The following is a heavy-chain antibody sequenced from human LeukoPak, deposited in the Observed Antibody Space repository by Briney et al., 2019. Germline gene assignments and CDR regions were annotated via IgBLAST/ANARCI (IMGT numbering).Heavy chain of an antibody. CDR1: GFAFSSYG. D-gene: IGHD4-17*01. J-gene: IGHJ4*02. CDR2: ISYDGSND. V-gene: IGHV3-30*18. CDR3: AKGDYGDYFFDY. Sequence: GGSLRLSCAASGFAFSSYGIRWVRQAPGKGLEWVAVISYDGSNDYYADSVKGRFTISRDNSMHTLYLHMNSLRAEDTAVYYCAKGDYGDYFFDYWGQGILVIVSS.